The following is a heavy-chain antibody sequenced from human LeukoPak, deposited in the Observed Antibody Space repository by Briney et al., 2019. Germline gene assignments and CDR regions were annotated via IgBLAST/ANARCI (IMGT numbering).Heavy chain of an antibody. CDR3: ARHAITMIVVECCDAFDI. CDR2: IYPGDSDT. Sequence: GESLKISCKGSGYSFTSYWIGWVRQLPGKGLEWMGIIYPGDSDTRYSPSFQGQVTISADKSISTAYLQWSSLKASDTAMYYCARHAITMIVVECCDAFDIWGQGTMVTVSS. V-gene: IGHV5-51*01. J-gene: IGHJ3*02. D-gene: IGHD3-22*01. CDR1: GYSFTSYW.